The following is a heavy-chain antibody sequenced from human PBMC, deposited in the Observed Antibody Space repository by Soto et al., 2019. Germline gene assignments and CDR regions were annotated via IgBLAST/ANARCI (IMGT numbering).Heavy chain of an antibody. D-gene: IGHD3-22*01. V-gene: IGHV2-5*02. CDR2: IYWDDDK. J-gene: IGHJ4*02. CDR1: GFSLSTSGVG. CDR3: AHIGYYYDRSGYYYPSY. Sequence: QITFKESGPTLVKPTQTLTLTCTFSGFSLSTSGVGVGWIRQPPGKALEWLALIYWDDDKRYSPSLKSRLTITKDTSKHQVVLTLTNMDPVDTATYYCAHIGYYYDRSGYYYPSYWGQGTLVTVSS.